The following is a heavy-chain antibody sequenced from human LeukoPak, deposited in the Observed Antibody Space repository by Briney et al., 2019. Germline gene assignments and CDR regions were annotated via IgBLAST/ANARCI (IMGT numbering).Heavy chain of an antibody. CDR1: GYTFTSYY. CDR2: INPSGGST. J-gene: IGHJ3*02. Sequence: ASVKVSCKASGYTFTSYYMHWVRQAPGQGHERMGIINPSGGSTSYAQKFQGRVTMTRDTSTSTVYMELSSLRSEDTAVYYCATYSGTNHDAFDIWGQGTMVTVSS. V-gene: IGHV1-46*01. D-gene: IGHD3-10*01. CDR3: ATYSGTNHDAFDI.